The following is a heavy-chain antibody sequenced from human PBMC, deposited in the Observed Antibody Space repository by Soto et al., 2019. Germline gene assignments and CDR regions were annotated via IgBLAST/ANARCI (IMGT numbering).Heavy chain of an antibody. Sequence: QVELVESGGGVVQSGGSLRLSCSAPGFSFSVYAFHWIPQAPGEGLGWVAVISPNGNNQYYAESVKGRFTISRDTSKSTLSLQMTSLRPEDTAVYYCASGAAFYYDTSRYWGQGTLVTVSS. CDR2: ISPNGNNQ. CDR3: ASGAAFYYDTSRY. CDR1: GFSFSVYA. D-gene: IGHD3-22*01. V-gene: IGHV3-30*04. J-gene: IGHJ4*02.